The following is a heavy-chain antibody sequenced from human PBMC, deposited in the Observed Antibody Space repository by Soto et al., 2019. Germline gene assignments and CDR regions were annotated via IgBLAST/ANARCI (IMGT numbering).Heavy chain of an antibody. J-gene: IGHJ4*02. V-gene: IGHV1-18*04. D-gene: IGHD3-10*01. Sequence: GASVKVSCKASGYTFTGYNMHWVRQAPGQGLEWMGWINPNSGNTNYAQKLQGRVTMTTDTSTSTAYMELRSLRSDDTAVYYCARTFGELLREVSDYWGQGTLVTVSS. CDR1: GYTFTGYN. CDR3: ARTFGELLREVSDY. CDR2: INPNSGNT.